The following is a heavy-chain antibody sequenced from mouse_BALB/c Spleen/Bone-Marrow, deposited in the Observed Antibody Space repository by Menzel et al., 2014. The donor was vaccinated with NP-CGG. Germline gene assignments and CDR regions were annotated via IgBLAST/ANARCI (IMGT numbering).Heavy chain of an antibody. Sequence: VQLKESGPGLVKPSQSLSLTCTVTGYSITSAYARNWIRQFPGNNLEWMGYISSSGLTSYNPSLKGRISIARDTSKNQFFLQLNSVTTGDTATYYCARSGNFFDFWGQGTTLTVSS. CDR3: ARSGNFFDF. CDR1: GYSITSAYA. J-gene: IGHJ2*01. V-gene: IGHV3-2*02. D-gene: IGHD1-3*01. CDR2: ISSSGLT.